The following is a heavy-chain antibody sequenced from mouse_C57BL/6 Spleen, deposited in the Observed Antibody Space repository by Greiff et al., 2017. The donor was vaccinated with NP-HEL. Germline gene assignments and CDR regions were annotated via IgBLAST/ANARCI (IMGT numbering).Heavy chain of an antibody. Sequence: QVQLQQSGAELARPGASVKLSCKASGYTFTSYGISWVKQRTGQGLEWIGEIYPRSGNTYYNEKFKGKATLTADKSSSTAYMELRSLTSEDSAVYFCARSWDGSNYFDYWGQGTTLTVSS. D-gene: IGHD1-1*01. CDR1: GYTFTSYG. J-gene: IGHJ2*01. CDR2: IYPRSGNT. V-gene: IGHV1-81*01. CDR3: ARSWDGSNYFDY.